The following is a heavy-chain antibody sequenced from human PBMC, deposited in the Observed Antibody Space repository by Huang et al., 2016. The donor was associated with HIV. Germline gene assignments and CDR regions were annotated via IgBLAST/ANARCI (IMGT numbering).Heavy chain of an antibody. V-gene: IGHV4-34*01. CDR1: GGSFSGYY. J-gene: IGHJ4*02. CDR3: ASLFFDY. CDR2: INHRGST. Sequence: QVQLQQWGAGVLKPSETLSLTCAVYGGSFSGYYWGWIRQSPGKGLEWIGEINHRGSTNYNPSLKSRVTMSVDTSKNQFSLKLSSVTAADTAVYYCASLFFDYWGQGILVTVSS.